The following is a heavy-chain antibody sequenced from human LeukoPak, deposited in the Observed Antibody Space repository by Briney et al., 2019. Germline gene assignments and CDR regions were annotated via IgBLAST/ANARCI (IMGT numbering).Heavy chain of an antibody. J-gene: IGHJ4*02. Sequence: GGSLRLSCVASGFTLSSYAMSWVRPAAGRGGEWVSAISGIGDSTYYADSVKGRFTISRNNSKNRLYLQMNSLRAEDTAVYYCAKVRSIMVRGVIDYWGQGTLVTVSS. CDR3: AKVRSIMVRGVIDY. CDR2: ISGIGDST. D-gene: IGHD3-10*01. CDR1: GFTLSSYA. V-gene: IGHV3-23*01.